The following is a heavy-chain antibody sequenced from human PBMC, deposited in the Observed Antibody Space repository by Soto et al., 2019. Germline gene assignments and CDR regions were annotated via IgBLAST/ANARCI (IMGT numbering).Heavy chain of an antibody. CDR2: IIPMFRVT. CDR3: VPLQPSESNGRPGMDV. J-gene: IGHJ6*02. V-gene: IGHV1-69*01. CDR1: GDTFIKYA. Sequence: QVKLVQSGAEVKKPGSSVKVSCKASGDTFIKYAISWVRQAPGQGLECMGGIIPMFRVTNYAQKFQVRLTITADDATRTAYMELNSLTSEDTAAYHCVPLQPSESNGRPGMDVWGQGTTVTVSS. D-gene: IGHD5-18*01.